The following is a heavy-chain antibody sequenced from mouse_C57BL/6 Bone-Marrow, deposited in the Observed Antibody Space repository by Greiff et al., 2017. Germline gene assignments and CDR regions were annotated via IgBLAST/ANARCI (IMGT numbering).Heavy chain of an antibody. CDR2: IHPNSGST. Sequence: QVQLQQPGAELVKPGASVKLSCKASGYTFTSYWMHWVKQRPGQGLEWIGMIHPNSGSTNYNEKFKGKATMTVDKSSSTAYMQLSSLTSEDAAVYYCARVTHYYGSSYYAMDYWGQGTSVTVSA. CDR1: GYTFTSYW. D-gene: IGHD1-1*01. CDR3: ARVTHYYGSSYYAMDY. V-gene: IGHV1-64*01. J-gene: IGHJ4*01.